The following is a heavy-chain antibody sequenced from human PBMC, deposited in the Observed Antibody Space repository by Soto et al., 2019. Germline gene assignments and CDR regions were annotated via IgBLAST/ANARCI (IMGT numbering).Heavy chain of an antibody. J-gene: IGHJ4*02. Sequence: GGSLRLSCAASGFTFSSYGMHWVRQAPGKGLEWVAVISYDGSNKYYADSVKGRFTISRDNSKNTLYLQMNSLRAEDTAVYYCAKYDQASGYDFPYFDYWGQGTLVTVSS. CDR3: AKYDQASGYDFPYFDY. CDR1: GFTFSSYG. V-gene: IGHV3-30*18. D-gene: IGHD5-12*01. CDR2: ISYDGSNK.